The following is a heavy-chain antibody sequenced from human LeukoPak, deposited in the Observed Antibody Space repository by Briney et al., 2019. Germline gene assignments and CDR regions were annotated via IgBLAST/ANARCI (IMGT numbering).Heavy chain of an antibody. CDR2: ISYDGSNK. CDR1: GFTFSSYG. V-gene: IGHV3-30*18. J-gene: IGHJ6*02. D-gene: IGHD6-13*01. CDR3: AKDAEPGIAAAGYGMDV. Sequence: GGSLRLSCAASGFTFSSYGMHWVRQAPGKGLEWGAVISYDGSNKYYADSVKGRFTISRDNSKNTLYLQMNSLRAEDTAVYYCAKDAEPGIAAAGYGMDVWGQGTTVTVSS.